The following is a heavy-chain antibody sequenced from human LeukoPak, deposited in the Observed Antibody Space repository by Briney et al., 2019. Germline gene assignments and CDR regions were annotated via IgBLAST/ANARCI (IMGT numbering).Heavy chain of an antibody. CDR2: ISSSSSYI. J-gene: IGHJ4*02. V-gene: IGHV3-21*01. Sequence: GGSLRLSCAASGFDLSSYGMHWVRQAPGKGLEWVSSISSSSSYIYYADSVKGRFTISRDNAKNSLYLQMNSLRAEDTAVYYCARVAGSVTPTDFDYWGQGTLVTVSS. D-gene: IGHD3-10*01. CDR1: GFDLSSYG. CDR3: ARVAGSVTPTDFDY.